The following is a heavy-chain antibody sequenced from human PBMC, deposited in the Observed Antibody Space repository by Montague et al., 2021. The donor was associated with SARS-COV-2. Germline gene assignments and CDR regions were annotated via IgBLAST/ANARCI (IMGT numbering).Heavy chain of an antibody. J-gene: IGHJ5*02. CDR2: IYYRGTT. CDR3: VREDRWNWFDP. CDR1: GGSISSDH. V-gene: IGHV4-59*12. Sequence: SETLSLTCTVSGGSISSDHWSWIRQSTGKGLEWIGYIYYRGTTNYNPSLKSRVTFSVDTSKNQFSLKLISVTAADTAVYFCVREDRWNWFDPWGQGVLVTVSS. D-gene: IGHD5-24*01.